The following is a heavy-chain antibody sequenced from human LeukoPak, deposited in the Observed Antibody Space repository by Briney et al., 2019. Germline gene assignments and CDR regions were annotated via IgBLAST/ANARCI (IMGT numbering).Heavy chain of an antibody. CDR2: IYSGGST. CDR1: GFTVSSNY. CDR3: ASFTGYVVLDY. J-gene: IGHJ4*02. Sequence: PGGSLRLSCAASGFTVSSNYMSWVRQAPGKGLEWVSVIYSGGSTYYADSVKGRFTISRDNSKNTLYLQMNSLRAEDTAVYYCASFTGYVVLDYWGQGTLVTVSS. D-gene: IGHD2-21*01. V-gene: IGHV3-53*05.